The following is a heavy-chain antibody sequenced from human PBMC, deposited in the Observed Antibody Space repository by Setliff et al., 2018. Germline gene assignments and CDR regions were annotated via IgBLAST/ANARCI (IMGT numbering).Heavy chain of an antibody. Sequence: PSETLSLTCGVSGGSFSGYYWSWIRQSPGGGLEWIGEINYSRVVNYKPSLKSRVSISLDTSKNQFSLRLTSLTAADTAVYYCARGRAGHSGHWGQGTLVTVSS. V-gene: IGHV4-34*01. D-gene: IGHD6-19*01. CDR1: GGSFSGYY. J-gene: IGHJ4*02. CDR3: ARGRAGHSGH. CDR2: INYSRVV.